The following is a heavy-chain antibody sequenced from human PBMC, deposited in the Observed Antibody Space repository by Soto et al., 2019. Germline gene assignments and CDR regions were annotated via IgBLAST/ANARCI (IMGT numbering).Heavy chain of an antibody. V-gene: IGHV3-30-3*01. D-gene: IGHD1-1*01. J-gene: IGHJ4*02. Sequence: QVQLVESGGGVVHPGRSLRFSCAASGFTFHSFTMHWVRQSPGKGLEWVALISYDGTNEYYADSVKGRFTISRDNSKSTLYLQMNRLRTDDTALYYCARDPRETTYYLDYWGQGTLVTVSS. CDR2: ISYDGTNE. CDR3: ARDPRETTYYLDY. CDR1: GFTFHSFT.